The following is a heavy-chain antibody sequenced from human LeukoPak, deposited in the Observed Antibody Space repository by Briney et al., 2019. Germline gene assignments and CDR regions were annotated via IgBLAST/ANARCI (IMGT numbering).Heavy chain of an antibody. J-gene: IGHJ4*02. CDR1: GGSIRSYY. CDR2: IYYSGST. CDR3: ARYDVWGTYRAFDY. Sequence: SETLSLTCTVSGGSIRSYYWSWIRQPPGKGLEWIAYIYYSGSTNYNPSLKSRVTISVDTSKNQFSLKLSSVTAADTAVYYCARYDVWGTYRAFDYWGQGTLVTVSS. V-gene: IGHV4-59*08. D-gene: IGHD3-16*02.